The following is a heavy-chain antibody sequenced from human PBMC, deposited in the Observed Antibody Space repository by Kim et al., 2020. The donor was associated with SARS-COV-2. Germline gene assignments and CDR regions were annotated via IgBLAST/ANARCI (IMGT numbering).Heavy chain of an antibody. J-gene: IGHJ4*02. V-gene: IGHV4-59*08. Sequence: GSTNSTPPPKSRVTISVDTSKNQFSLKLSSVTAADTAVYYCARHRAYFDYWGQGTLVTVSS. CDR3: ARHRAYFDY. CDR2: GST.